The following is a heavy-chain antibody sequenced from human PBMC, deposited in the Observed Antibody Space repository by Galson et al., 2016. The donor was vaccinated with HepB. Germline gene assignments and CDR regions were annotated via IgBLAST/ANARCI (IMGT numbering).Heavy chain of an antibody. CDR1: YY. Sequence: YYWTWIRQHPGKGLEWIGYIYYSGSTFYNPSLKSRLTILVDTSKNQFSLKLSSVTAADTAVYYCARGTSRLSPFDLWGRGTLVTVSS. CDR3: ARGTSRLSPFDL. J-gene: IGHJ2*01. CDR2: IYYSGST. V-gene: IGHV4-31*02.